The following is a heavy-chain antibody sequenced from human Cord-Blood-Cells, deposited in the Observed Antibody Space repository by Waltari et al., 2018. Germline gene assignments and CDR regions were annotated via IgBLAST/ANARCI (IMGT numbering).Heavy chain of an antibody. Sequence: QVQLVQSGAEVKQPGSSVKVSCKASGGTFSSYAISWVRQAPGPGLEWMGGIIPIFGAANYAQKFQGRVTITADESTSTAYMELSSLRSEDTAVYYCARRGRDYSNYYYYGMDVWGQGTTVTVSS. D-gene: IGHD4-4*01. CDR2: IIPIFGAA. V-gene: IGHV1-69*01. CDR1: GGTFSSYA. CDR3: ARRGRDYSNYYYYGMDV. J-gene: IGHJ6*02.